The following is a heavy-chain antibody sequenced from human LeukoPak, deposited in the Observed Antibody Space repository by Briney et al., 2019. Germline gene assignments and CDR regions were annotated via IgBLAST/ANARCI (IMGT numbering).Heavy chain of an antibody. CDR3: ARTTYYYGSGSYGGNWFDP. Sequence: SGPALVKPTQTLTLTCTFSGFSLSTSGMCVSWIRQPPGKALEWLARIDWDDDKYYSTSLKTRLTISKDTSKNQVVLTMTNMDPVDTATYYCARTTYYYGSGSYGGNWFDPWGQGTLVTVSS. J-gene: IGHJ5*02. V-gene: IGHV2-70*11. D-gene: IGHD3-10*01. CDR1: GFSLSTSGMC. CDR2: IDWDDDK.